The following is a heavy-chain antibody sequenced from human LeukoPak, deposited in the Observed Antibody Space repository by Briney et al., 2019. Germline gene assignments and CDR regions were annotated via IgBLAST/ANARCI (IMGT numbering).Heavy chain of an antibody. CDR3: ARANSSSWSLYYYYYYMDV. CDR1: GYTFTSYG. D-gene: IGHD6-13*01. J-gene: IGHJ6*03. Sequence: ASVNGSCKASGYTFTSYGISWVRQAPGQGLEWMGWISAYNGNTNYAQKLQGRVTMTTDTSTSTAYMELRSLRSEDTAVYYCARANSSSWSLYYYYYYMDVWGKGTTVTISS. V-gene: IGHV1-18*01. CDR2: ISAYNGNT.